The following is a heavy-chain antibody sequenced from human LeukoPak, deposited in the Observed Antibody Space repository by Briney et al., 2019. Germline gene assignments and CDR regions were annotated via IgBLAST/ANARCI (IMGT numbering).Heavy chain of an antibody. Sequence: TASETLSLTCSVSGASIGSYYWNWIRQPPGKGLEWIGYVYFSGSTNYNPSLKSRVTISVDTSKNHISLKLRSVTAADTALYYCATGEQYGGGDVFDIWGQGTMVSVPS. V-gene: IGHV4-59*01. CDR2: VYFSGST. J-gene: IGHJ3*02. D-gene: IGHD4-23*01. CDR1: GASIGSYY. CDR3: ATGEQYGGGDVFDI.